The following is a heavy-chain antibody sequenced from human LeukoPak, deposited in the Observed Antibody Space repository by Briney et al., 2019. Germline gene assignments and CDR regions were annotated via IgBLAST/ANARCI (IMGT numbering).Heavy chain of an antibody. CDR2: INAGNGNT. CDR3: ATLNPYWDFDY. J-gene: IGHJ4*02. Sequence: GASVKVSCKASGYTFTSYAMHWVHQAPGQRLEWMGWINAGNGNTKYSQKFQGRVTMTEDTSTDSAYMELSSLRSEDTAVYYCATLNPYWDFDYWGQGTLVTVSS. D-gene: IGHD2-8*02. V-gene: IGHV1-3*01. CDR1: GYTFTSYA.